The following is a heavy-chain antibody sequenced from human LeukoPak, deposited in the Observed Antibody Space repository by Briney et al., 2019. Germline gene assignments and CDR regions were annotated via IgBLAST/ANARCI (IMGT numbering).Heavy chain of an antibody. V-gene: IGHV4-4*07. Sequence: SETLSLTCTVSGASISSYDWNWIRQPAGQGLEWIGRIYSSGNTNYNPSLKSRVTMSLDTSKNQFSLKLSSVTAADTAVYYCARDYSGSYYFDYWGQGTLVTVSS. CDR1: GASISSYD. D-gene: IGHD1-26*01. J-gene: IGHJ4*02. CDR2: IYSSGNT. CDR3: ARDYSGSYYFDY.